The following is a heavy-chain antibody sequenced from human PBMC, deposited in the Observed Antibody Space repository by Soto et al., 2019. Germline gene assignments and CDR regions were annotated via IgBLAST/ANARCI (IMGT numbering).Heavy chain of an antibody. V-gene: IGHV3-7*01. CDR1: GFTFSSYW. D-gene: IGHD3-3*01. CDR3: ASGIRITIFGVVKDY. CDR2: IKQDGSEK. Sequence: ESGGGLVQPGGSLRLSCAASGFTFSSYWMSWVRQAPGKGLEWVANIKQDGSEKYYVDSVKGRFTISRDNAKNSLYLQMNSLRAEDTAVYYCASGIRITIFGVVKDYWGQGTLVTVSS. J-gene: IGHJ4*02.